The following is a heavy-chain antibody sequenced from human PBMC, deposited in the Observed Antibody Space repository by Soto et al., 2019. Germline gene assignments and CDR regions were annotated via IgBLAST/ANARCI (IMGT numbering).Heavy chain of an antibody. CDR3: ARDRVSAAAGTRYGWFDP. V-gene: IGHV1-18*04. CDR2: ISAYNGNT. J-gene: IGHJ5*02. CDR1: GYTFTSYG. Sequence: QVQLVQSGAEVKKPGASVKVSCKASGYTFTSYGISWVRQAPGQGLEWMGWISAYNGNTNYAQKLQGRVTMTTDTSTRTAYMELRSLRSDDTAVYYCARDRVSAAAGTRYGWFDPWGQGTLVTVSS. D-gene: IGHD6-13*01.